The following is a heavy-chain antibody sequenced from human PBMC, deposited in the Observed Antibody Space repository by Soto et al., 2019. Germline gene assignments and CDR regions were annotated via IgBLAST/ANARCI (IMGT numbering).Heavy chain of an antibody. Sequence: EVQLVESGGGLVQPGGSLRLSCAASGSTFSSYSMNWVRQAPGKGLEWVSYISSSSSTIYYADSVKGRFTISRDNAKNSLYLQMNSLRDEDTAVYYCARQAYYYDSSGYCHYFDYWGQGTLVTVSS. D-gene: IGHD3-22*01. CDR2: ISSSSSTI. J-gene: IGHJ4*02. CDR1: GSTFSSYS. V-gene: IGHV3-48*02. CDR3: ARQAYYYDSSGYCHYFDY.